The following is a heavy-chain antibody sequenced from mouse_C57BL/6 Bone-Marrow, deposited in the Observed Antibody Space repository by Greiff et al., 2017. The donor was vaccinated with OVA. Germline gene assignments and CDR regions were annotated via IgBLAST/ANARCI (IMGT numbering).Heavy chain of an antibody. Sequence: QVQLKQSGAELVKPGASVKLSCKASANTFTGYGMHWGKQRPGRGLEGIGRIDPNRGGTKYNEKFKSKATLTVDKPSSTAYMQLSSLTSEDSAVYYCARGRLRRAMDYWGQGTSVTVSS. D-gene: IGHD2-4*01. V-gene: IGHV1-72*01. CDR3: ARGRLRRAMDY. CDR1: ANTFTGYG. J-gene: IGHJ4*01. CDR2: IDPNRGGT.